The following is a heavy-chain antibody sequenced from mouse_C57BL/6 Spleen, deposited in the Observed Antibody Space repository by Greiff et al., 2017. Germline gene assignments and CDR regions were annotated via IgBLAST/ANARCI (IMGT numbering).Heavy chain of an antibody. CDR2: INPNNGGT. CDR3: ARPIYYYGSRYFDV. D-gene: IGHD1-1*01. CDR1: GYTFTDYN. J-gene: IGHJ1*03. Sequence: LQQSGPELVKPGASVKMSCKASGYTFTDYNMHWVKQSHGKSLEWIGYINPNNGGTSYNQKFKGKATLTVNKSSSTAYMELRSLTSEDSAVYYCARPIYYYGSRYFDVWGTGTTVTVSS. V-gene: IGHV1-22*01.